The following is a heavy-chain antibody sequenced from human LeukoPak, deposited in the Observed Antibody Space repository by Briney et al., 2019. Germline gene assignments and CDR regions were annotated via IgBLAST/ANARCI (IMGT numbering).Heavy chain of an antibody. CDR1: GYTFTGYY. J-gene: IGHJ3*02. Sequence: GASVKVSCKASGYTFTGYYMHWVRQAPGQGLEWMGWINPNSGGTNYAQKFQGRVTMTRDTSISTAYMELSRLRSDDTDVYYCARDLGGFGYGGNDAFDIWGQGTMVTVSS. CDR2: INPNSGGT. D-gene: IGHD4-23*01. V-gene: IGHV1-2*02. CDR3: ARDLGGFGYGGNDAFDI.